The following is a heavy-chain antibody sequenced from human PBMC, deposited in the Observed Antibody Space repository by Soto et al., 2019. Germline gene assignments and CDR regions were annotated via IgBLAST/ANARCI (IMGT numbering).Heavy chain of an antibody. Sequence: KESGPVLVKPTETLTLTCTVSGFSVSNAGMGVSWIRQPPGKAPEWLAHIFSNDERRFSTSLKNRLTISKETSNSQVVLIMTNMDPVDTGTYYCAQTEDGGRSRTPAGWFDAWGQGTLVTVSS. CDR2: IFSNDER. J-gene: IGHJ5*02. D-gene: IGHD2-15*01. V-gene: IGHV2-26*01. CDR1: GFSVSNAGMG. CDR3: AQTEDGGRSRTPAGWFDA.